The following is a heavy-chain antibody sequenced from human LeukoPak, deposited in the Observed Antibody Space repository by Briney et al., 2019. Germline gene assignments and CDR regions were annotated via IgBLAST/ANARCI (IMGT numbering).Heavy chain of an antibody. V-gene: IGHV1-18*01. D-gene: IGHD3-10*01. CDR3: ARSVLQSLEIDY. J-gene: IGHJ4*02. CDR2: IRVYNGNT. Sequence: GASVKVSCKASGYTFTSYGITWVRRAHGQGLEWLGWIRVYNGNTNYAKNFQDRVTMTTDTSTNTAYMELSSLRFDDTAVYHCARSVLQSLEIDYWGQGTPVTVSS. CDR1: GYTFTSYG.